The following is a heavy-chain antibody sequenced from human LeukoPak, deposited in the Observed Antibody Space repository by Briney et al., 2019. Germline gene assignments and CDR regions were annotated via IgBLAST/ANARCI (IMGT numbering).Heavy chain of an antibody. CDR1: GYTFTSYA. Sequence: ASVKVSCKASGYTFTSYAMHWVRQAPGQRLEWMGWINAGNSNTKYSQKCQGRVTITRDTSASTAYMELSSLRSEDTAVYYCAIPEVAAAGSFDYWGQGTLVTVSS. CDR3: AIPEVAAAGSFDY. D-gene: IGHD6-13*01. CDR2: INAGNSNT. V-gene: IGHV1-3*01. J-gene: IGHJ4*02.